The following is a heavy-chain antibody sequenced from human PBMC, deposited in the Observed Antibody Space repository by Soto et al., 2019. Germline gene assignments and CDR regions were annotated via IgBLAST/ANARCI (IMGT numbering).Heavy chain of an antibody. D-gene: IGHD6-19*01. CDR1: GGTFSSYA. V-gene: IGHV1-69*01. CDR3: ARDGSGGSHGSFRYFDL. J-gene: IGHJ2*01. CDR2: IIPIFGTA. Sequence: QVHLVQSGAEVKKPGSSVKVSCKASGGTFSSYAISWVRQAPGQGLEWMGGIIPIFGTANYAQKFQGRVTITADESTSTAYMDLSRLRSEDTAVSYCARDGSGGSHGSFRYFDLWGRGTLVTVSS.